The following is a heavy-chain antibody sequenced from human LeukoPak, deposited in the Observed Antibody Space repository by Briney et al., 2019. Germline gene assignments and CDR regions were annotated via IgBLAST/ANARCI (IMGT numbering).Heavy chain of an antibody. CDR3: ARAGYTSGYDY. J-gene: IGHJ4*02. CDR1: GFTFSSYW. V-gene: IGHV3-7*01. Sequence: GGSLRLSCAASGFTFSSYWMSWVRQAPGKGLEWLANIKEDGSDKYYVDSVKGRFTVSRDNAKNSLYLQMNNLRVEDTAVYYCARAGYTSGYDYWGQGTLVTVSS. CDR2: IKEDGSDK. D-gene: IGHD6-19*01.